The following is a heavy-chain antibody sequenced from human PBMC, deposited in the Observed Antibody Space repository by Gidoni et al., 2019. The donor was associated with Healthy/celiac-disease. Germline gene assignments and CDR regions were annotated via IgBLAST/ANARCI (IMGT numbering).Heavy chain of an antibody. Sequence: QLQLQESGPGLVKPSETLSPTCTVSGGSISSSSYYWGWTRQPPGKGLEWIGSIYYSGSTYYNPSLKSRVTISVDTSKNQFSLKLSSVTAADTAVYYCARQLFVLDWFDPWGQGTLVTVSS. CDR2: IYYSGST. D-gene: IGHD2-21*01. CDR1: GGSISSSSYY. V-gene: IGHV4-39*01. CDR3: ARQLFVLDWFDP. J-gene: IGHJ5*02.